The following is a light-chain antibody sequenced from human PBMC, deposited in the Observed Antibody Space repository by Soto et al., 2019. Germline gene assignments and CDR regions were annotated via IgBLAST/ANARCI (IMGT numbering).Light chain of an antibody. CDR2: DAS. CDR3: QQRSNWPPWLT. J-gene: IGKJ4*01. Sequence: ESVLTQSPATLSLSPGERATLSCRASQSVSSYLAWYQQKPGQAPRLLIYDASNRATGIPARFSGSGSGTDFTLTISSLEPEDFAVYYCQQRSNWPPWLTFGGGTKVDIK. V-gene: IGKV3-11*01. CDR1: QSVSSY.